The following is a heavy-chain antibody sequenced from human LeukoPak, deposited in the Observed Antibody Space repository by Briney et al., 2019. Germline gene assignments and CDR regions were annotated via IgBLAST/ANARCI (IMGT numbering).Heavy chain of an antibody. Sequence: SETLSLTCAVYGGSFSGYYWSWIRQPPGKGLEWIGEINHSGSTNYNPSLKSRVTISVDTSKNQFSLKLNSVTAADTAVYYCARAAKTDIVATISEGGCYFGYWGQGTLVTVSS. D-gene: IGHD5-12*01. CDR1: GGSFSGYY. CDR3: ARAAKTDIVATISEGGCYFGY. J-gene: IGHJ4*02. V-gene: IGHV4-34*01. CDR2: INHSGST.